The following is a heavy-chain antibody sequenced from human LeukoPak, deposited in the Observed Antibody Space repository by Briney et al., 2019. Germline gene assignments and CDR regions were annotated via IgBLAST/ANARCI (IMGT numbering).Heavy chain of an antibody. CDR1: GGSISSYY. D-gene: IGHD6-13*01. CDR2: IYYSGST. V-gene: IGHV4-59*01. Sequence: SETLSLTCTVSGGSISSYYWSWIRQPPGKGLEWIGYIYYSGSTNYNPSLKSRVTISVDTSKNQFSLKLSSVTAADTAVYYCAGGGDSSSWSLYYYCGMDVWGQGTTVTVSS. J-gene: IGHJ6*02. CDR3: AGGGDSSSWSLYYYCGMDV.